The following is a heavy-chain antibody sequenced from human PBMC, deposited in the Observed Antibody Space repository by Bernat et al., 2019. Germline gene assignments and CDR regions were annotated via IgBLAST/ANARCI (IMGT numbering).Heavy chain of an antibody. CDR1: GYTFNNNG. J-gene: IGHJ5*02. Sequence: QVQLVQSGAEVKKPGASVKVSCKASGYTFNNNGISWVRQAPGQGLEWMGWISGYNGNTNYAQTFQDRVTMTTGTSTTTAYMELRSLRSDDTAVYYCAREGTSWFDPWGQGTLVTVSS. CDR3: AREGTSWFDP. V-gene: IGHV1-18*04. D-gene: IGHD3-10*01. CDR2: ISGYNGNT.